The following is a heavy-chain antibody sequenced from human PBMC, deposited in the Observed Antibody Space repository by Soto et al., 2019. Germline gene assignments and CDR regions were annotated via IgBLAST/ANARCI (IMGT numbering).Heavy chain of an antibody. J-gene: IGHJ5*02. CDR1: GFTFSSYA. Sequence: GGSLRLSCAASGFTFSSYAMSWVRQAPGKGLEWVSAISGSGGSTYYADSVNGRFTISRDNSKNTLYLQMNSLRAEDTAVYYCAKDFTAAGTGKLAPWGQGTLVTVS. CDR3: AKDFTAAGTGKLAP. V-gene: IGHV3-23*01. D-gene: IGHD6-13*01. CDR2: ISGSGGST.